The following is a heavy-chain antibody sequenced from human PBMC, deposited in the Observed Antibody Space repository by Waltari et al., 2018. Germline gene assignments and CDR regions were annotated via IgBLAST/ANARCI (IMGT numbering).Heavy chain of an antibody. CDR3: AREPRSGFDSYYGLDV. CDR2: IYHSGAT. J-gene: IGHJ6*02. Sequence: QVQLQESGPGLVKPPETLSLTCAVSGYPISTGYFWNWDRQAPGKGLEWLGSIYHSGATYYNPSLRGRVIISLDTSKNQFFLKLNSVTAADTAVYYCAREPRSGFDSYYGLDVWGQGTTVTVSS. D-gene: IGHD5-12*01. CDR1: GYPISTGYF. V-gene: IGHV4-38-2*02.